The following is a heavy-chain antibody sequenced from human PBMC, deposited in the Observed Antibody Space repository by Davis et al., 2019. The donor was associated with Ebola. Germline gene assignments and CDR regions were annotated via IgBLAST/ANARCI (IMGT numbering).Heavy chain of an antibody. CDR1: GYTFTSYY. Sequence: ASVKVSCKASGYTFTSYYMHWVRQAPGQGLEWMGIINPSGGSTSYAQKFQGRVTMTRDTSTSTVYMELSSLRSEDTAVYYCARDFCGGDCYGNWFDPWGQGTPVTVSS. D-gene: IGHD2-21*01. J-gene: IGHJ5*02. CDR3: ARDFCGGDCYGNWFDP. CDR2: INPSGGST. V-gene: IGHV1-46*01.